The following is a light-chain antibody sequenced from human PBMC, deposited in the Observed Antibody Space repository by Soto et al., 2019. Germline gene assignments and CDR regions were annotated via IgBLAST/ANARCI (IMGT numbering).Light chain of an antibody. CDR1: QGIRND. J-gene: IGKJ3*01. CDR3: LQHNYYVDT. Sequence: DIQMTLSPSSLSTSVVDRVTITCRASQGIRNDLGWCQQKPGEAPKRLIYPASSLQSGVPSRFSGSGSGTEFTLTISSLQPEDFATFYCLQHNYYVDTFGPGTKVDVK. V-gene: IGKV1-17*01. CDR2: PAS.